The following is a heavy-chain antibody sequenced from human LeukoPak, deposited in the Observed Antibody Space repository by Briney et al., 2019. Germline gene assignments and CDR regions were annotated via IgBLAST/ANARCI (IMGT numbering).Heavy chain of an antibody. CDR2: INPNSGGT. D-gene: IGHD3-10*01. Sequence: ASVKVSCKASGYTFTGYYMHWVRQAPGQGLEWMGWINPNSGGTDYAQNFQGRVTMTRDTSISTAYMELSRLRSDDTAVYYCAGAAYYYGSGSYYYFDYWGQGTLVTVSS. CDR1: GYTFTGYY. CDR3: AGAAYYYGSGSYYYFDY. J-gene: IGHJ4*02. V-gene: IGHV1-2*02.